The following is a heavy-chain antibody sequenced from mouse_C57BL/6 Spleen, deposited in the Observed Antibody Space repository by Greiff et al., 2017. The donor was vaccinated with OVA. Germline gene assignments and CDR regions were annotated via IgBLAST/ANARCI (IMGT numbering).Heavy chain of an antibody. CDR3: TRAEALRYYFDY. Sequence: EVKVEESGEGLVKPGGSLKLSCAASGFTFSSYAMSWVRQTPEKRLEWVAYISSGGDYIYYADTVKGRFTISRDNARNTLYLQMSSLKSEDTAMYYCTRAEALRYYFDYWGQGTTLTVSS. CDR2: ISSGGDYI. V-gene: IGHV5-9-1*02. CDR1: GFTFSSYA. J-gene: IGHJ2*01. D-gene: IGHD1-2*01.